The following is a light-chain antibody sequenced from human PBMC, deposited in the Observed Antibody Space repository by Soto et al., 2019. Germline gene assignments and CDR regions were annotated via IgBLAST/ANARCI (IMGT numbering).Light chain of an antibody. V-gene: IGLV2-14*01. CDR1: SSDVGNYKY. CDR3: SSYAGSNKSV. J-gene: IGLJ1*01. CDR2: EVS. Sequence: QSALTQPASVSGSPGQSITISCTGTSSDVGNYKYVSWYQQHPGKAPKLMIYEVSNRPSGVSNRFSGSKSGNTASLTISGLQAEDETDYYCSSYAGSNKSVFGTGTKLTVL.